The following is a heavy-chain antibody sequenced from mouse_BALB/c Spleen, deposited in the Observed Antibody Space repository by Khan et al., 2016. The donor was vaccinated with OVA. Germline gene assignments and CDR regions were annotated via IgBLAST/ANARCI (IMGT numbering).Heavy chain of an antibody. CDR2: IRYSGST. Sequence: EVQLQESGPGLVKPSQSLSLTCTVTGYSITSGYGWNWIRQFPGNKLEWMGYIRYSGSTNYNPSLKSRISIPRDTSKNQVFLQLNSVTTEDTATYYCARTARIKYWGRGTTLTVAS. CDR3: ARTARIKY. V-gene: IGHV3-1*02. J-gene: IGHJ2*01. D-gene: IGHD1-2*01. CDR1: GYSITSGYG.